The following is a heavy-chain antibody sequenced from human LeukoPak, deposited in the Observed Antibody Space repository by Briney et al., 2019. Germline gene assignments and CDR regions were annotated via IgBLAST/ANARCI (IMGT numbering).Heavy chain of an antibody. CDR3: ARGCSTYYDFWSGYLSHYYFDY. V-gene: IGHV4-31*03. CDR2: INSSGGT. J-gene: IGHJ4*02. D-gene: IGHD3-3*01. CDR1: GGSIATAGYS. Sequence: SETLSLTCTVSGGSIATAGYSWSWIRQHGGKGLEWIGFINSSGGTYYNPSLKSRITISGDTSKNQFSLKLSSVTAADTAVYYCARGCSTYYDFWSGYLSHYYFDYWGQGTLVTVSS.